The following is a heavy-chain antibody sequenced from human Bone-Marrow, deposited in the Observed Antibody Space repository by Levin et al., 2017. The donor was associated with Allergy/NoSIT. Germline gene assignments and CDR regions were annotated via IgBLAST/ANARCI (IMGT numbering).Heavy chain of an antibody. D-gene: IGHD4-17*01. CDR1: GYDFTIYW. CDR2: IDPSDSHI. CDR3: ARHMTTVTTDWFDP. Sequence: GESLKISCKGSGYDFTIYWITWVRQMPGKGLEWMGSIDPSDSHINYSPSFKGHVTISADKSISTAYLQWSNLKASDTAWYYGARHMTTVTTDWFDPWGQGTLVTVAS. J-gene: IGHJ5*02. V-gene: IGHV5-10-1*01.